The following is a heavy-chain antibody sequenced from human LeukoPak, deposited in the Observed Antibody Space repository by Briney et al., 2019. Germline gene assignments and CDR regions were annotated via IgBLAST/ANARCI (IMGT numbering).Heavy chain of an antibody. J-gene: IGHJ6*04. CDR2: INAGNGNT. V-gene: IGHV1-3*01. CDR1: GYTFTSYA. Sequence: ASVKVSCKASGYTFTSYAKHWVRQAPGQRLEWMGWINAGNGNTKYSQKFQGRVTITRDTSASTAYMELSSLRSEDTAVYYCARELGDILTGYTAPYYYYGMDVWGKGTTVTVSS. D-gene: IGHD3-9*01. CDR3: ARELGDILTGYTAPYYYYGMDV.